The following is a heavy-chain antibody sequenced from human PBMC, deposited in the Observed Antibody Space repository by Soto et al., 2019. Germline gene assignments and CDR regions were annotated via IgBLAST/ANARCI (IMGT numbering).Heavy chain of an antibody. CDR3: ATRSGGGGAFDF. J-gene: IGHJ3*01. CDR1: GFTFSRYE. D-gene: IGHD3-10*01. V-gene: IGHV3-48*03. CDR2: IHSSATTI. Sequence: EVKLVESGGGLVQPGGSLRLSCAASGFTFSRYEMNWVRQAPGKGLEWIAYIHSSATTIYYADSVKGRFTISRDNAKKSLWLQLNRLGAGDTGVYYCATRSGGGGAFDFWGQGTMVTVSS.